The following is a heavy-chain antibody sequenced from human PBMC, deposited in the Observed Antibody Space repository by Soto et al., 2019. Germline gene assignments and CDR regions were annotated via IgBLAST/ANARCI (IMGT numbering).Heavy chain of an antibody. CDR1: GDSFNSNW. J-gene: IGHJ6*02. Sequence: GESLKICCKVSGDSFNSNWIAWVRQRPGRGLEWMGIIYPIDSDTRYSPSFQGQVTISVDRSVNSAFLQWRSLKASDTATYYCARRSAVTTFYFYGMDVWGQGTTVTVSS. D-gene: IGHD4-17*01. CDR2: IYPIDSDT. CDR3: ARRSAVTTFYFYGMDV. V-gene: IGHV5-51*01.